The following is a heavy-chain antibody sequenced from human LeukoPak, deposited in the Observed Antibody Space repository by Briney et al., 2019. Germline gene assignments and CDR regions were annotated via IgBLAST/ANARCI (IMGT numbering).Heavy chain of an antibody. D-gene: IGHD1-26*01. Sequence: SETLSLTCTVSGGSISSSSYYWGWIRQPPGKGLEWIGSIYTSGSTNYNPSLKSRVTISVDTSKNQFSLKLSSVTAADTAVYYCARVTLGSLDPWGQGTLVTVSS. CDR2: IYTSGST. CDR1: GGSISSSSYY. V-gene: IGHV4-39*07. J-gene: IGHJ5*02. CDR3: ARVTLGSLDP.